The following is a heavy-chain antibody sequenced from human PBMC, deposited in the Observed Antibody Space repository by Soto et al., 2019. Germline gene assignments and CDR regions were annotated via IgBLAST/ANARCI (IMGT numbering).Heavy chain of an antibody. CDR2: IYYDGSNR. D-gene: IGHD2-8*01. CDR1: GFTFGTYA. CDR3: ARAFCTNGVYYYFFDY. J-gene: IGHJ4*01. V-gene: IGHV3-33*01. Sequence: GGSLRLSCAASGFTFGTYAMHWVRQAPGKGLGWVAVIYYDGSNRYYGDAVKGRFTISRDNSKSTLYLQMSSLRAEDTAVYYCARAFCTNGVYYYFFDYWGHGTLVTVSS.